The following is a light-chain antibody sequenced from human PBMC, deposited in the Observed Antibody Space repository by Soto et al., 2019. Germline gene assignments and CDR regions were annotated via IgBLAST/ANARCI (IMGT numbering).Light chain of an antibody. V-gene: IGLV2-14*03. CDR2: DVS. CDR1: SSDVGGYNY. J-gene: IGLJ1*01. Sequence: QSVLTQSASVSGSPGQSITISCTGTSSDVGGYNYVSWYQQHPGKVPKLMIYDVSNRPSGVSNRFSGSKSGNTASLTISGLQAEDEADYYCSSYTGSSTLYVFGSGTKVTVL. CDR3: SSYTGSSTLYV.